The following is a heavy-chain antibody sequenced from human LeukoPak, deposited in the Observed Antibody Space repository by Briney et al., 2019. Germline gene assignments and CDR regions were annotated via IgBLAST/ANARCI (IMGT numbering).Heavy chain of an antibody. CDR1: GVTFSGFA. CDR3: ARDRRALTGTFDY. J-gene: IGHJ4*02. D-gene: IGHD7-27*01. CDR2: IRIQVHSYAT. V-gene: IGHV3-73*01. Sequence: VGSPRRSSGASGVTFSGFAMRRLPGATGKEQEWVLRIRIQVHSYATAYAASVKGRFTISRDDSKNTAYLQMNSLKTEDTAVYYCARDRRALTGTFDYWGQGTLVTVSS.